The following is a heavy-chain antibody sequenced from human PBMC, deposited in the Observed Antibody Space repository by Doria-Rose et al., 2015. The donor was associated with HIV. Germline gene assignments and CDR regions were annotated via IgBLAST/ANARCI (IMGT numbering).Heavy chain of an antibody. Sequence: GSFRGYYWNWIRQPPGKGLEWIGEINHSGSPNYNPSLKSRVTMSVDMSRKQFSLKLNSVTAADTAVYYCARAGPEYYFDSWGQGTLVTVSS. V-gene: IGHV4-34*01. CDR3: ARAGPEYYFDS. CDR1: GSFRGYY. CDR2: INHSGSP. J-gene: IGHJ4*02.